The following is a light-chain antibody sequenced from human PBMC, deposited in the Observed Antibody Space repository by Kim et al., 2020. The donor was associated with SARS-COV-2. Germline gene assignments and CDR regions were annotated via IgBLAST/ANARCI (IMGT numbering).Light chain of an antibody. CDR3: LQHNTYPYT. Sequence: ASVGERVTSTCRASQGISRYLAWFQQKPGKAPKRLIYDASSLQGGVPSRFSGRGSGTEFTLTISSLQPEDFATYYCLQHNTYPYTFGQGTKLEI. CDR2: DAS. V-gene: IGKV1-17*03. CDR1: QGISRY. J-gene: IGKJ2*01.